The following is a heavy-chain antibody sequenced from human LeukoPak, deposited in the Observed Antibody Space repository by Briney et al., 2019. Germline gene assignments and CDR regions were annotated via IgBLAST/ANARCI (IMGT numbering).Heavy chain of an antibody. V-gene: IGHV3-30*18. Sequence: GGSLRLSCAASGFTFRSYGMHWVRQAPGKGLERAAVISFDGSDKYFADSVKGRFTISRGNSKNTLYLQMNSLRAEDTAVYYYAKSSPILRYFDWLSGMDYWGQGTLVTVSS. CDR1: GFTFRSYG. D-gene: IGHD3-9*01. CDR3: AKSSPILRYFDWLSGMDY. CDR2: ISFDGSDK. J-gene: IGHJ4*02.